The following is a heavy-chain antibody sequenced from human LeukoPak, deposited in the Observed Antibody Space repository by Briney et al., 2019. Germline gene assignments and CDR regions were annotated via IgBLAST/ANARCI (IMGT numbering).Heavy chain of an antibody. CDR2: ISSSGSSI. V-gene: IGHV3-48*03. CDR1: GFTVNNYE. CDR3: AELGITMIGGV. Sequence: GGSLRLSCAASGFTVNNYEMNWVRQAPGKGLEWVSYISSSGSSIYYADSVKGRFTISRDNAKNSLYLQMNSLRAEDTAVYYCAELGITMIGGVWGKGTTVTISS. D-gene: IGHD3-10*02. J-gene: IGHJ6*04.